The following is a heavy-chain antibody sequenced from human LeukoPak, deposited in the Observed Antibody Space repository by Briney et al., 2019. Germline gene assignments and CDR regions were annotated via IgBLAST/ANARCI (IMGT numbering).Heavy chain of an antibody. D-gene: IGHD4-17*01. CDR3: ARDFYGDYFDY. J-gene: IGHJ4*02. V-gene: IGHV4-39*07. CDR1: GGSISGSSYY. CDR2: IYYSGST. Sequence: SETLSLTCTVSGGSISGSSYYWGWIRQPPGKGLEWIGNIYYSGSTYYNPSLKSRVTISVDTSKNQFSLKLSSVTAADTAVYYCARDFYGDYFDYWGQGTLVTVSS.